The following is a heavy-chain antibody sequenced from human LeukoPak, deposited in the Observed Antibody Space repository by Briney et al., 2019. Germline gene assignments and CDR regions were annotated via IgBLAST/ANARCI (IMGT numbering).Heavy chain of an antibody. CDR1: GYSFTSYW. J-gene: IGHJ3*02. V-gene: IGHV5-51*01. Sequence: GESLKISCKGSGYSFTSYWIGWVRQMPGKGLEWMGIIYPGDSDTRYSPSFQGQVTISADKSISTAYLQWSSLKASDTAMYYCARLWGGYDYLGGYDAFDIWGQGTMVTVSS. CDR2: IYPGDSDT. D-gene: IGHD5-12*01. CDR3: ARLWGGYDYLGGYDAFDI.